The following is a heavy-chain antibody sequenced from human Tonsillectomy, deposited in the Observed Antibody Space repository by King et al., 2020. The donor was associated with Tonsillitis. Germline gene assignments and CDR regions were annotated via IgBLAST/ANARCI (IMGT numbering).Heavy chain of an antibody. V-gene: IGHV3-7*03. J-gene: IGHJ6*02. CDR2: IKQDGSEN. D-gene: IGHD6-13*01. Sequence: VQLVESGGGLVQPGGSLRLSCAASGFTFSNYWMSWVRKAPGKGLEWVANIKQDGSENYYVGSVKGRLTISRDNAKNSLYLQMNSLTAEDTAVYYWARGPPYISLAYYYMIDVWGQGTSFTVSS. CDR3: ARGPPYISLAYYYMIDV. CDR1: GFTFSNYW.